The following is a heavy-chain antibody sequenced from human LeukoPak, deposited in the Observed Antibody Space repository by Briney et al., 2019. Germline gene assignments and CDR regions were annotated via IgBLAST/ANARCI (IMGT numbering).Heavy chain of an antibody. CDR3: ARRGLDIVVVPAATPAYYYYNYMDV. Sequence: ASVNVSCKASGGTFSSYAISWVRQAPGQGLEWMGGIIPIFGTTNYAQKFQGRVTITADASTSTAYMELSNLRSEDTAVYYCARRGLDIVVVPAATPAYYYYNYMDVWGKGTTVTVSS. J-gene: IGHJ6*03. CDR2: IIPIFGTT. CDR1: GGTFSSYA. V-gene: IGHV1-69*13. D-gene: IGHD2-2*02.